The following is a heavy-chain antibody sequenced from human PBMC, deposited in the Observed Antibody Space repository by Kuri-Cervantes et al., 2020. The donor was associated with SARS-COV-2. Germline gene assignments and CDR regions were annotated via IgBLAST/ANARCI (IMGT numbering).Heavy chain of an antibody. CDR2: IIPILNTT. Sequence: SVKVSCKASGGTFSTFPIDWVRQAPGQGLEWMGGIIPILNTTNYAQKFQGRVTITADKSTSTAYMEVSSLRSEDTAVYYCARDEGVPVPATTLDSWGQGTLVTVSS. CDR1: GGTFSTFP. D-gene: IGHD6-19*01. V-gene: IGHV1-69*06. J-gene: IGHJ4*02. CDR3: ARDEGVPVPATTLDS.